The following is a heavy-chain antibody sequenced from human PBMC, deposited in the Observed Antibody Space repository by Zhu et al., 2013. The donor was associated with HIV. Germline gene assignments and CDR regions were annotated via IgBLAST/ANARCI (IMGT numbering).Heavy chain of an antibody. CDR1: GGSIGSSSYY. D-gene: IGHD2-2*01. CDR2: IYYSGST. V-gene: IGHV4-61*01. J-gene: IGHJ4*02. CDR3: AKVACSTSSCYSPDY. Sequence: VQLQESGPGLVKPSETLSLTCTVSGGSIGSSSYYWSWIRQPPGKGLEWIGYIYYSGSTIYNPSLKSRVTISVDTSKNQFSLSLNSVTAADTAVYYCAKVACSTSSCYSPDYWGQGTLVTVSS.